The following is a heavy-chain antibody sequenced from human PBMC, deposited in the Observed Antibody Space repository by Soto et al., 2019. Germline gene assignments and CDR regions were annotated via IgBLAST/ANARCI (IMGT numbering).Heavy chain of an antibody. CDR3: AREGVVVVPAAIYWFDP. Sequence: ETLSLTCAVSGYSISSGYYWGWIRQPPGKGLEWIGSIYHSGSTYYNPSLKSRVTISVDTSKNQFSLKLSSVTAADTAVYYCAREGVVVVPAAIYWFDPWGQGTLVTVSS. CDR2: IYHSGST. D-gene: IGHD2-2*02. CDR1: GYSISSGYY. J-gene: IGHJ5*02. V-gene: IGHV4-38-2*02.